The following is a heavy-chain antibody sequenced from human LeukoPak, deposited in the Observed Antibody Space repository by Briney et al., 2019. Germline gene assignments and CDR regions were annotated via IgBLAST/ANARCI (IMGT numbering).Heavy chain of an antibody. V-gene: IGHV3-53*01. J-gene: IGHJ6*03. Sequence: GGSLRLSCAASGLTVSSNYMSWVRQAPGKGLEWVSVIYSGGSTYYADSVKGRFTISRDNSKNTLYLQMNSLRAEDTAVYYCAKAPAGYGRRYYYYMDVWGKGTTVTVSS. CDR1: GLTVSSNY. D-gene: IGHD2-15*01. CDR3: AKAPAGYGRRYYYYMDV. CDR2: IYSGGST.